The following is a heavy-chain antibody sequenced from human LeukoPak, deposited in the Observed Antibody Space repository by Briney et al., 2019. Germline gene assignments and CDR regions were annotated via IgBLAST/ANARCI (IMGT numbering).Heavy chain of an antibody. D-gene: IGHD3-22*01. J-gene: IGHJ4*02. Sequence: EASVKVSCKASGYTFTSYGINWVRQAPGQGLEWMGWISAYNGNTNYAQKLQGRVTMTTDASTSTAYMELRSLRSDDTAVYYCARGGSYYDSSGPFSDYWGQGTLVTVSS. CDR3: ARGGSYYDSSGPFSDY. CDR1: GYTFTSYG. V-gene: IGHV1-18*01. CDR2: ISAYNGNT.